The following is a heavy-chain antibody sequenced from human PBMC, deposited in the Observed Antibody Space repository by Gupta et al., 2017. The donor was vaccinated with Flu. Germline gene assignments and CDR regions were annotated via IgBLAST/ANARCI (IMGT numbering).Heavy chain of an antibody. Sequence: QLQLQESGPGLVKPSETLSLTCTVSGGSISSSSYYWGWIRQPPGKGLDWIGSIYYSGKTDYNPSLKSRVTISVDTSKNQFSLKLKSVTAADTAVYYCARHFGAAPIDSWGQGSLVTVSS. CDR3: ARHFGAAPIDS. CDR1: GGSISSSSYY. D-gene: IGHD3-16*01. V-gene: IGHV4-39*01. CDR2: IYYSGKT. J-gene: IGHJ4*02.